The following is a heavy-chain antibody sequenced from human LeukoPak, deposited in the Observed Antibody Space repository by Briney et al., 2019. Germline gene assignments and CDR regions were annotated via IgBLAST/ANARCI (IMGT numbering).Heavy chain of an antibody. CDR2: ISGSGGST. Sequence: SGGSLRLSCAASGFTFSSYAMSWVRPAPGKGLEWVSAISGSGGSTYHADSVKGRFTISRDNSKNTLYLQMNSLRAEDTAVYYCAKDRSGYYTSSWRDWGQGTLVTVSS. J-gene: IGHJ4*02. CDR3: AKDRSGYYTSSWRD. V-gene: IGHV3-23*01. CDR1: GFTFSSYA. D-gene: IGHD3-3*01.